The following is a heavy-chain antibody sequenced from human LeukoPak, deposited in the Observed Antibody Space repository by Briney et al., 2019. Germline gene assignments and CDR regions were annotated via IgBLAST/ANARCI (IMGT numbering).Heavy chain of an antibody. CDR3: AREALGKIYFDY. V-gene: IGHV3-30-3*01. CDR2: ISYDGSNK. D-gene: IGHD7-27*01. J-gene: IGHJ4*02. Sequence: GGSLRLSCAASGFTFSSYAMHWVRQAPGKGLEWVAVISYDGSNKYYADSVKGRFTISRDNSKNTLYLQMNSLRAEDTAVYYCAREALGKIYFDYWGQGTLVTVSS. CDR1: GFTFSSYA.